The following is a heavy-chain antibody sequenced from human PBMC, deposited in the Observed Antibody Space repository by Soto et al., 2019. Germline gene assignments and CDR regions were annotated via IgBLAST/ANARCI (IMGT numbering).Heavy chain of an antibody. D-gene: IGHD3-3*01. V-gene: IGHV4-39*02. J-gene: IGHJ5*02. CDR3: ARDGSHRDFWSGYYQTYNWFDP. CDR2: ICYSGST. CDR1: GGSISSSSYY. Sequence: QLQLQESGPGLVKPSETLSLTCTVSGGSISSSSYYWGWIRQPPGKGLEWIGSICYSGSTYYNPSLKSRVTISVDTSKNQFSLKLSSVTAADTAVYYCARDGSHRDFWSGYYQTYNWFDPWGQGTLVTVSS.